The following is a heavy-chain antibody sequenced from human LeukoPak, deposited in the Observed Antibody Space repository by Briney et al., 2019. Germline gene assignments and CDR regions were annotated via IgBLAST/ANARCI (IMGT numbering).Heavy chain of an antibody. CDR1: GGSISSYY. CDR2: IYYSGST. V-gene: IGHV4-59*01. D-gene: IGHD1-20*01. CDR3: ARGINWNLPYKYNWFDP. Sequence: SETLSLTCTVSGGSISSYYWSWIRQPPGKGLEWIGYIYYSGSTNYNPSLKSRVTISVDTSKNQFSLKLSSVTAADTAVYYCARGINWNLPYKYNWFDPWGQGTLVTVSS. J-gene: IGHJ5*02.